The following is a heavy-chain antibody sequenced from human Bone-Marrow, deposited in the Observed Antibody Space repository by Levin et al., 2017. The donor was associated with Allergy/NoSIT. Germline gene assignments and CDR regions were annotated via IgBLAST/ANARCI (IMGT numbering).Heavy chain of an antibody. CDR2: INPNGGGT. CDR1: GYTFSDYF. J-gene: IGHJ4*02. Sequence: ASVKVSCKASGYTFSDYFIHWVRQSPGQGLEWMGWINPNGGGTKYAQRFQGRVTVTRDTSIKTVNMELSRLRSDDTAVYYCARIKCTLSNWVDEHFDYWGQGTLVTVSS. CDR3: ARIKCTLSNWVDEHFDY. D-gene: IGHD2-8*01. V-gene: IGHV1-2*02.